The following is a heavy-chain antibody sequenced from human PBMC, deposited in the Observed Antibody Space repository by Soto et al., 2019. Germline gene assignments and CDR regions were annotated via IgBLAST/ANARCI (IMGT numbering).Heavy chain of an antibody. D-gene: IGHD2-15*01. Sequence: SETLSLTCTVSGGSISSYYWSWIRQPPGKGLEWIGYIYYSGSTNYNPSLKSRVTISVDTSKNQFSLKLSSVTAADTAVYYCARLKRVVAAHDAFDIWGQGTMVTVSS. CDR3: ARLKRVVAAHDAFDI. CDR1: GGSISSYY. V-gene: IGHV4-59*08. CDR2: IYYSGST. J-gene: IGHJ3*02.